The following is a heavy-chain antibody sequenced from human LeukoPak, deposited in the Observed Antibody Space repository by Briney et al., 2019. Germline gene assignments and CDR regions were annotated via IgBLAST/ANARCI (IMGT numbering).Heavy chain of an antibody. CDR2: ISGSGGST. J-gene: IGHJ4*02. V-gene: IGHV3-23*01. Sequence: GGSLRLSCAASGFTFSNYWMSWVRQAPGKGLEWVSAISGSGGSTHYADSVKGRFTISRDNSKNTLYLQMNSLRAEDTAVYYCAKGYCSGGSCYSGGDYWGQGTLVTVSS. D-gene: IGHD2-15*01. CDR1: GFTFSNYW. CDR3: AKGYCSGGSCYSGGDY.